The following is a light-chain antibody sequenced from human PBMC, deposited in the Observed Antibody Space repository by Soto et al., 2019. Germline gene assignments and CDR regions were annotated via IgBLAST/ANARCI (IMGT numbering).Light chain of an antibody. J-gene: IGLJ3*02. Sequence: QSALTQPASVSGSPGQSITISCTGTSSDVGNYIFVSWYRQHPGKAPKLMIYDINNRPSGVSNRFSGSKSGNTASLTISGLQAEDEADYYCSSYTISSTWVFGGGTKLTVL. CDR1: SSDVGNYIF. V-gene: IGLV2-14*01. CDR3: SSYTISSTWV. CDR2: DIN.